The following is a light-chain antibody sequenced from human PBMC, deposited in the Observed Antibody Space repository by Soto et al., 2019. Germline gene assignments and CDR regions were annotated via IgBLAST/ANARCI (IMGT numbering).Light chain of an antibody. V-gene: IGKV1-12*01. Sequence: DIQMTQSPSSLSASVGDRVTITCRSSQGIINFLNWCQWKPGKAPDLLIYAASSLKNGVPSRFTGSGARTDFPLTSSSLQPEDFATYSCQQANSFPPITVGHGTRLEIK. CDR1: QGIINF. J-gene: IGKJ5*01. CDR3: QQANSFPPIT. CDR2: AAS.